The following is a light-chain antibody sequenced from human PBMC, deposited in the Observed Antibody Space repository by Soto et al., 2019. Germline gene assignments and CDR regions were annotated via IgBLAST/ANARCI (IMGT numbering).Light chain of an antibody. J-gene: IGLJ1*01. CDR1: SSNIGNNY. Sequence: QSVLTQPPSVSAAPGQKVTISCSGSSSNIGNNYVSWYQQLPGTAPKLLIYDNNKRPSGIPDRFSGSKSGTSATLAITGLQTGDEADYFRGTWDSGLRVFGTGTKLTVL. CDR2: DNN. CDR3: GTWDSGLRV. V-gene: IGLV1-51*01.